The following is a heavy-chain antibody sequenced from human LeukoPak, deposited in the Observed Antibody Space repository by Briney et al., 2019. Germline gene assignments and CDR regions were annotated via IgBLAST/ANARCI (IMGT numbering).Heavy chain of an antibody. CDR1: GYTFTSYG. Sequence: ATVKVSCKASGYTFTSYGIRWVRQAPGQGLEWMGWISAYNGNTNYAQKLQGRVTMTTDTSTSTAYMELRSLRSDDMAVYYCAREAGAADYYYYGMDVWGQGTTVTVSS. D-gene: IGHD1-26*01. CDR3: AREAGAADYYYYGMDV. CDR2: ISAYNGNT. V-gene: IGHV1-18*03. J-gene: IGHJ6*02.